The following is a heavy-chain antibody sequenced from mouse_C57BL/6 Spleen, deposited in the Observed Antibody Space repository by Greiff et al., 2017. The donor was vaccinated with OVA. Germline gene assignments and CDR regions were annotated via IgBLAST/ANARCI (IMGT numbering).Heavy chain of an antibody. D-gene: IGHD1-1*01. J-gene: IGHJ2*01. Sequence: VQLQQSGAELVKPGASVKISCKASGYAFSSYWMNWVKQRPGKGLVWIGQIYPGDGDTNYNGKFKGKATLTADKSSSTAYMQLSSLTSEDSAVYFCARGITTVVDIPFDYWGQGTTLTVSS. CDR2: IYPGDGDT. CDR3: ARGITTVVDIPFDY. V-gene: IGHV1-80*01. CDR1: GYAFSSYW.